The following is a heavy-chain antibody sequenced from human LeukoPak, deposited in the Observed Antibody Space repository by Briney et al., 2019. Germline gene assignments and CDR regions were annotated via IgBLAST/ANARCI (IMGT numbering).Heavy chain of an antibody. V-gene: IGHV4-59*12. CDR3: ARSRRWLLYQH. J-gene: IGHJ1*01. Sequence: PSETLSLTCTVSGGSISSYYWSWIRQPPGKGLEWIGYIYYSGSTNYNPSLKSRVTISVDTSKNQFSLKLSSVTAADTAVYYCARSRRWLLYQHWGQGTLVTVSS. CDR2: IYYSGST. D-gene: IGHD3-3*01. CDR1: GGSISSYY.